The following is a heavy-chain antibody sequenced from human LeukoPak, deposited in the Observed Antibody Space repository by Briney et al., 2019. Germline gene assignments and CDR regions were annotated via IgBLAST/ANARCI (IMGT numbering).Heavy chain of an antibody. CDR3: ARDPGSSWYGYFDY. D-gene: IGHD6-13*01. CDR2: IYTSGST. Sequence: PPETLSLTCTVSGGSISSYYWSWIRQPAGKGLEWIGRIYTSGSTNYNPSLKSRVTMSVDTSKNQFSLKLSSVTAADTAVYYCARDPGSSWYGYFDYWGQGTLVTVSS. V-gene: IGHV4-4*07. J-gene: IGHJ4*02. CDR1: GGSISSYY.